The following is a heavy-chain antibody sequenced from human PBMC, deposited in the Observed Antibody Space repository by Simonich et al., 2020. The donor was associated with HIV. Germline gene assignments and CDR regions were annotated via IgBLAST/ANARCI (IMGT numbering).Heavy chain of an antibody. V-gene: IGHV1-46*01. J-gene: IGHJ3*02. D-gene: IGHD3-16*01. CDR3: ASLGAPHAFDI. CDR2: INPTGDST. CDR1: GYTFTNYY. Sequence: QVQLVQSGAEVKKPGAPVKVSCKASGYTFTNYYMHWVRQAPGQGLEWMGMINPTGDSTIYAQKFQGRVTITADKSTSTAYMELSSLRSEDTAVYFCASLGAPHAFDIWGQGTMVTVSS.